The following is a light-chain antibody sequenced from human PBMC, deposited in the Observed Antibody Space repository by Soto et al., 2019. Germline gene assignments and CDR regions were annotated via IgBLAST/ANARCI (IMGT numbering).Light chain of an antibody. CDR2: GAS. CDR1: QSVNNY. CDR3: QQYNNWPSIT. Sequence: EIVMTQSPATLSVSPWEGATLSCRASQSVNNYLAWYQRKPGQVPRLLIYGASTRATGIPARFSGSGSGTEFTLTISSLQSEDFAVYYCQQYNNWPSITFGQGTRLEIK. J-gene: IGKJ5*01. V-gene: IGKV3-15*01.